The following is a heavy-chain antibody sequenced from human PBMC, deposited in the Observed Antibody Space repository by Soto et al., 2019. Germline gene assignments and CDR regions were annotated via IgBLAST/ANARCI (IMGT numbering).Heavy chain of an antibody. CDR2: IDPSDSQT. D-gene: IGHD3-22*01. Sequence: GESLKISCKGSGYSFAGYWITWVRQKPGKGLEWMGRIDPSDSQTYYSPSFRGHVTISVTKSITTVFLQWSSLRASDTAMYYCARQIYDSDTGPNFQYYFDSWGQGAPVTVSS. V-gene: IGHV5-10-1*01. CDR1: GYSFAGYW. J-gene: IGHJ4*02. CDR3: ARQIYDSDTGPNFQYYFDS.